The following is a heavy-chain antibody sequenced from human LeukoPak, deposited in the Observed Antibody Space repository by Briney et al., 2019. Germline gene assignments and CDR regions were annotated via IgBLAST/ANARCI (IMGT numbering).Heavy chain of an antibody. D-gene: IGHD6-19*01. CDR1: GFTFSSYS. Sequence: GGSLRLSCAASGFTFSSYSMNWVRQAPGKGLEWVSFISSSSSYIYYADSVKGRFTISRDNSKNTLYLQMNSLRAEDTAVYYCARADLGYSSGWYDLHWGQGTLVTVSS. V-gene: IGHV3-21*01. CDR3: ARADLGYSSGWYDLH. J-gene: IGHJ4*02. CDR2: ISSSSSYI.